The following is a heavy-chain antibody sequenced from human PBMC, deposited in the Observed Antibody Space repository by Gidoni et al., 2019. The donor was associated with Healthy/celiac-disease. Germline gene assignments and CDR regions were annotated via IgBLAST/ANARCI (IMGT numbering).Heavy chain of an antibody. CDR1: GGTFSSYA. V-gene: IGHV1-69*01. CDR2: IIPIFGTA. D-gene: IGHD3-3*01. Sequence: QVQLVQSGAEVKKPGSSVKVSCKAYGGTFSSYAISWVRQAPGQGLEWMGGIIPIFGTANYAQKFQGRVTITADESTSTAYMELSSLRSEDTAVYYCASTIFGVVIPEDYYYGMDVWGQGTTVTVSS. CDR3: ASTIFGVVIPEDYYYGMDV. J-gene: IGHJ6*02.